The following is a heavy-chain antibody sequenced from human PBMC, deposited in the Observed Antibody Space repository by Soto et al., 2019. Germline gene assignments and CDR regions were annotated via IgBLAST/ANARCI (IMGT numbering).Heavy chain of an antibody. D-gene: IGHD6-13*01. Sequence: PGGSLRLSCAASGFTFSSYAMHWVRQAPGKGLEWVAVISYDGSNKYYADSVKGRFTISRDNSKNTLYLQMNSLRAEDTAVYYCAREEYPPFASIAAAGTYHYYGMDVWGQGTTVTVSS. CDR2: ISYDGSNK. J-gene: IGHJ6*02. CDR1: GFTFSSYA. V-gene: IGHV3-30-3*01. CDR3: AREEYPPFASIAAAGTYHYYGMDV.